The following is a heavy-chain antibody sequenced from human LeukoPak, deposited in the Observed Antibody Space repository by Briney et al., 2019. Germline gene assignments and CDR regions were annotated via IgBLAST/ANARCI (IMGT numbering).Heavy chain of an antibody. CDR3: ARQAYYDFWSGHYSRGVEDAFDI. CDR2: ISHSGTT. D-gene: IGHD3-3*01. Sequence: SETLSLTCAVSGYSISSGYYWGWIRQPPGKGLEWIITISHSGTTYYNPSLKGRVTISVDTSKNQFPLKLRSVTTADTAVYYCARQAYYDFWSGHYSRGVEDAFDIWGQGTLVSVSS. V-gene: IGHV4-38-2*01. J-gene: IGHJ3*02. CDR1: GYSISSGYY.